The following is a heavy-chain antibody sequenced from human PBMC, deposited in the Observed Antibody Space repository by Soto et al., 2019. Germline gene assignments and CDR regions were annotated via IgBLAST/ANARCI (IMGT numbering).Heavy chain of an antibody. Sequence: QDHQVQAGAEVKKPGSSVKVSCRASGGTFNRYSISWVRQAPGQGLEWMGRIIPMFGITNYAQKFQGRVMITADKSANTAYMEVSGLRSEDTAMYYCATFYEGDCTTTTCYGDFDYWGQGTLVNVSS. D-gene: IGHD2-2*01. CDR1: GGTFNRYS. CDR2: IIPMFGIT. J-gene: IGHJ4*02. V-gene: IGHV1-69*02. CDR3: ATFYEGDCTTTTCYGDFDY.